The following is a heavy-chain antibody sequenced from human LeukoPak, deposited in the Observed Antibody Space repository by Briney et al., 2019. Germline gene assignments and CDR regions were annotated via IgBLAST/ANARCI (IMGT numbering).Heavy chain of an antibody. D-gene: IGHD1-26*01. V-gene: IGHV3-23*01. CDR3: ANQWELPTNFDY. Sequence: GGSLRLSCAASGFTFSSYAMSWVRQAPGKGLEWVSAISGSGGSTYYAGSVKGRFTISRDNSKNTLYLQMNSLRAEDTAVYYCANQWELPTNFDYWGQGTLVTVSS. CDR2: ISGSGGST. J-gene: IGHJ4*02. CDR1: GFTFSSYA.